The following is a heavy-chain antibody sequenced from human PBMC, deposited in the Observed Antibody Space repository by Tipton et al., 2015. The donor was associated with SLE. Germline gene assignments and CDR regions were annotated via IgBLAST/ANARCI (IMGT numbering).Heavy chain of an antibody. J-gene: IGHJ4*02. D-gene: IGHD1-26*01. Sequence: LRLSCTVSGGSISGYYWSWVRQPAGKGLEWIGRLYTSASTIYNPSLKSRVTLSSGTSKNQFSLRVRSVTAADTAVYYCARGGGSYYDYWGQGTLVTVSS. CDR2: LYTSAST. CDR1: GGSISGYY. V-gene: IGHV4-4*07. CDR3: ARGGGSYYDY.